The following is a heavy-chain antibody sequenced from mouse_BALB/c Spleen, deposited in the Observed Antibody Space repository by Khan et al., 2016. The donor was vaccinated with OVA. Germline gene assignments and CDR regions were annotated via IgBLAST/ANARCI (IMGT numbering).Heavy chain of an antibody. D-gene: IGHD3-1*01. CDR3: ARRGADRATWDHFDY. CDR2: TYPGGGYT. V-gene: IGHV1-63*02. CDR1: GYTFTHYW. Sequence: QVQLKESGTEVVRPGTSVKMSCKAAGYTFTHYWIGWVKQRPGHGLEWIGDTYPGGGYTNYNEKFKGKATLTADTSSSTAYMQLSGLTSEDSDIYYCARRGADRATWDHFDYWGQGTSLIVSS. J-gene: IGHJ2*02.